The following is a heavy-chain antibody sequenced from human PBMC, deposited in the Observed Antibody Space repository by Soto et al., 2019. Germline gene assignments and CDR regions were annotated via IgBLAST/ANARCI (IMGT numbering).Heavy chain of an antibody. Sequence: QVQLVESGGDVVQPGRSLRLSCAASGFTFSGYGMHWVRQAPGKGLEWVAVISYDGSNNYYGHSVKGRFTISRDNSKNTLYLQMISLRPEDTGVYYCAKDPFAKSESYPGYWGQGTLVTVSS. J-gene: IGHJ4*02. CDR1: GFTFSGYG. D-gene: IGHD1-26*01. CDR3: AKDPFAKSESYPGY. CDR2: ISYDGSNN. V-gene: IGHV3-30*18.